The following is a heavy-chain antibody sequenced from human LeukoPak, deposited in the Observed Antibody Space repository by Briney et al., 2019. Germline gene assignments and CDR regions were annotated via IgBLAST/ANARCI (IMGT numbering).Heavy chain of an antibody. CDR1: GFTFSSYA. CDR3: AKDRGSGSHFDY. V-gene: IGHV3-23*01. Sequence: GGSLRLSCAASGFTFSSYAMSWVRQAPGKGLEWVSSIHGSGGYTYYADSVKGRFTISRDNSKNTLYLQMNSLRAEDTAVYYCAKDRGSGSHFDYWGQGTLVTVSS. D-gene: IGHD3-10*01. CDR2: IHGSGGYT. J-gene: IGHJ4*02.